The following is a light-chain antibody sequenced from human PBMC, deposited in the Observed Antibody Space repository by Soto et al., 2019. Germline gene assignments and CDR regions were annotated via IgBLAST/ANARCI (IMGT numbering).Light chain of an antibody. J-gene: IGKJ1*01. V-gene: IGKV3-15*01. CDR1: QSVSSN. CDR2: VAS. Sequence: EIVMTQSPATLSVSPGERATLSCRASQSVSSNLAWYQQKPGQAPRLLIYVASTRATGIPARFSGSGSGTEFTLTISSLQSEDFAVYYCQQYNNWPSWTFGQGTKVQI. CDR3: QQYNNWPSWT.